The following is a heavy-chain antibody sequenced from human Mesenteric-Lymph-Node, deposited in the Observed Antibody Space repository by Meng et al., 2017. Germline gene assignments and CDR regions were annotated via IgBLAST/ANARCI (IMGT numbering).Heavy chain of an antibody. J-gene: IGHJ4*02. CDR1: GFTFSSYA. CDR2: ISGSGGST. D-gene: IGHD3-10*01. Sequence: GESLKISCAASGFTFSSYAMSWVRQAPGKGLEWVSAISGSGGSTYYADSVKGRFTISRDNSKNTLYLQMNSLRVEDTAVYYCAKDRPRLLWFGEFGYYWGQGTLVTVSS. V-gene: IGHV3-23*01. CDR3: AKDRPRLLWFGEFGYY.